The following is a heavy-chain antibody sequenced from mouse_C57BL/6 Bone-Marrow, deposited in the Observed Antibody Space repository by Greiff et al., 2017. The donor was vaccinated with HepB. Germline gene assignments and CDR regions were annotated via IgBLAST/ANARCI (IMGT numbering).Heavy chain of an antibody. CDR1: GYSITSGYY. CDR3: ASPYYDGYCFAY. J-gene: IGHJ3*01. D-gene: IGHD2-3*01. V-gene: IGHV3-6*01. Sequence: EVQLQQSGPGLVKPSQSLSLTCSVTGYSITSGYYWNWIRQFPGNKLEWMGYISYDGSNNSNPSLKNRISITRDTSKNQFFLKLNSVTTEDTATYYCASPYYDGYCFAYWGQGTLVTVSA. CDR2: ISYDGSN.